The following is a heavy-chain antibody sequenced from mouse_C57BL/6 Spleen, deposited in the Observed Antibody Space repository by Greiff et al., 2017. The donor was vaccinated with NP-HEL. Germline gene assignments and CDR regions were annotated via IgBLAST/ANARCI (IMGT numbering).Heavy chain of an antibody. CDR1: GYTFTDYE. V-gene: IGHV1-15*01. CDR2: IDPETGGT. D-gene: IGHD2-4*01. Sequence: QVQLKQSGAELVRPGASVTLSCKASGYTFTDYEMHWVKQTPVHGLEWIGAIDPETGGTAYNQKFKGKAILTADKSSSTAYMELRSLTSEDSAVYYCTRYDYPSYWGQGTLVTVSA. J-gene: IGHJ3*01. CDR3: TRYDYPSY.